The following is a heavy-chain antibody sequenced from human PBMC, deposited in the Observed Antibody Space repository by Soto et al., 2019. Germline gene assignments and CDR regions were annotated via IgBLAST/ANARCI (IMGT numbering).Heavy chain of an antibody. CDR2: IRDKSNRYTT. Sequence: GGSLRLSCGASGFKFDDDVGDWVRQAPGKGLEWIGRIRDKSNRYTTEYAASVKGRFTISRDDSKKSLYLQMNSLKTEDTAVYYCARSPRGVGPEDSWGHGTLVTVS. V-gene: IGHV3-72*01. CDR3: ARSPRGVGPEDS. CDR1: GFKFDDDV. D-gene: IGHD3-10*01. J-gene: IGHJ5*01.